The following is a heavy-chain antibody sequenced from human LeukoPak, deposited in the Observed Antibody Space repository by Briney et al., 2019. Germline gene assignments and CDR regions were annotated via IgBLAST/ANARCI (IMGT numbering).Heavy chain of an antibody. D-gene: IGHD1-26*01. V-gene: IGHV3-23*01. CDR3: VKSRRVGANQRGLFDY. CDR1: GFTFSNYA. CDR2: VSGSGRNT. Sequence: GGSLRLSCAGSGFTFSNYAVTWVRQAPEKGLEWVSSVSGSGRNTFYPDSVEGRFTISRDNSKNTVYLQMNSLRADDTAVYYCVKSRRVGANQRGLFDYWGQGTLVTVSP. J-gene: IGHJ4*02.